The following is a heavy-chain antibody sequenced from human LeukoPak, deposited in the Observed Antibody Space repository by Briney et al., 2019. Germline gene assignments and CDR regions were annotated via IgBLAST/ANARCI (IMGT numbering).Heavy chain of an antibody. V-gene: IGHV3-23*01. CDR3: ARAPYTQWEFLVFDY. CDR2: ISGSGGST. D-gene: IGHD1-26*01. Sequence: GGSLRLSCAASGFTFSSYAMSWVRQAPGKGLEWVSAISGSGGSTYYADSVKGRFTISRDNAKNSLYLQMNSLRAEDTAVYYCARAPYTQWEFLVFDYWGQGTLVTVSS. CDR1: GFTFSSYA. J-gene: IGHJ4*02.